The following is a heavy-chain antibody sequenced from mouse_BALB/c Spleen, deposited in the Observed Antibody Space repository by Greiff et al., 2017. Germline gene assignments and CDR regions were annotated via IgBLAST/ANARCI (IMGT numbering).Heavy chain of an antibody. CDR1: GYTFTSYY. Sequence: VQLQQSGAELVKPGASVKLSCKASGYTFTSYYMYWVKQRPGQGLEWIGEINPSNGGTNFNEKFKSKATLTVDKSSSTAYMQLSSLTSEDSAVYYCTRPDYSYYYAMDYWGQGTSVTVSS. CDR3: TRPDYSYYYAMDY. J-gene: IGHJ4*01. D-gene: IGHD2-4*01. V-gene: IGHV1S81*02. CDR2: INPSNGGT.